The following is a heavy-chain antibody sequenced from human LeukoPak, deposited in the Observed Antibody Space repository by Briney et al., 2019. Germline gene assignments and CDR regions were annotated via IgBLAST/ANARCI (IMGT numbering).Heavy chain of an antibody. CDR3: ARDRRYCGGGSCYFDYFFDY. Sequence: PGGSLRLSCVGSVFTFNSYAVHWVRRAPGKGLDGVAVISYEGRINFYAASVKGRFTISRDNSKNTLYLQMNSLRAEDTALYFCARDRRYCGGGSCYFDYFFDYWGQGTLVTVSS. CDR1: VFTFNSYA. J-gene: IGHJ4*02. D-gene: IGHD2-15*01. V-gene: IGHV3-30*04. CDR2: ISYEGRIN.